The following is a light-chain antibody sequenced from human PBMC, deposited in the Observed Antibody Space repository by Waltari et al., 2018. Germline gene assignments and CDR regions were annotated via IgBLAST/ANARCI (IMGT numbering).Light chain of an antibody. J-gene: IGKJ5*01. CDR3: QQYKSYSIT. CDR2: GGS. V-gene: IGKV1-5*01. Sequence: DIQMTQSPSTLSASVGDRVPITCRASQNINTYLAWYQHKPGKAPKLLIYGGSTLESGVPLRFSGSGSGTEFTLTISSLQPDDFATYYCQQYKSYSITFGQGTRLEIK. CDR1: QNINTY.